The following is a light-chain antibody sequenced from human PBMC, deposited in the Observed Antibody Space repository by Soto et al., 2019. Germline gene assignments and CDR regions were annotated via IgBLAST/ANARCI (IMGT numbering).Light chain of an antibody. Sequence: EVVMRQSAGTLSVCPGEGASLCCRASQGIGDTLAWYQHKPGQTHRLLIYDTSTRATGIPTRFSGSRSGAEFTLTINSLQSEDFAVYYCQPYNNWPLTFGRGTKVDIK. V-gene: IGKV3-15*01. CDR2: DTS. CDR1: QGIGDT. CDR3: QPYNNWPLT. J-gene: IGKJ4*01.